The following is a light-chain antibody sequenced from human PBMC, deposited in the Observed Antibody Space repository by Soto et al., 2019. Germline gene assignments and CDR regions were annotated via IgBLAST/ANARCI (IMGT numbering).Light chain of an antibody. V-gene: IGKV3-15*01. CDR3: QQYNNWPRT. Sequence: EIVMTQSPATLSVSPGERATLSCRASRSVSSNLAWYQQRPGQAPRLLIYDTSTRATGVPTRFSGSRSGAEFTLTISSLQSEDFAVYYCQQYNNWPRTFGQGTKVDIK. CDR2: DTS. J-gene: IGKJ1*01. CDR1: RSVSSN.